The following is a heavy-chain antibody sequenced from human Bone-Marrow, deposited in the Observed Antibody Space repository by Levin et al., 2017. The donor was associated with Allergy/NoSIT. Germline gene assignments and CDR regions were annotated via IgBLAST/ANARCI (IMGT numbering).Heavy chain of an antibody. CDR3: ARCRDGGYCNGGSGY. J-gene: IGHJ4*02. CDR2: IKQDGSET. V-gene: IGHV3-7*01. D-gene: IGHD2-15*01. CDR1: GFTFSNYW. Sequence: GGSLRLSCAASGFTFSNYWMSWVRQAPGKGLEWVANIKQDGSETYYVDSVKGRFTISRDNAKNSLYLQMNSLRAVDTAVYYCARCRDGGYCNGGSGYWGQGTLVTVSS.